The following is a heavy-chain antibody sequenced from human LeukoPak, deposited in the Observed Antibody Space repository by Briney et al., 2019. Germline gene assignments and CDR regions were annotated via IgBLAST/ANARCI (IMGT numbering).Heavy chain of an antibody. CDR1: GFTFSSYW. CDR3: ARDRIEYSSSSGLDY. V-gene: IGHV3-7*01. J-gene: IGHJ4*02. CDR2: IKQDGSEK. Sequence: PGGSLRLSCAASGFTFSSYWMSWVRQAPGKGLEWVANIKQDGSEKYYVDSVKGRFTISRDNAKNSLYLQMNSLRAEDTAVYYCARDRIEYSSSSGLDYWGQGTLVTVSS. D-gene: IGHD6-6*01.